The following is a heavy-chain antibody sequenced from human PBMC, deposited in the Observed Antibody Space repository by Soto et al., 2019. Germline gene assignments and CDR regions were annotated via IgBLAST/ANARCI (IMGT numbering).Heavy chain of an antibody. Sequence: VGSRRLSCAASGSTSSSYGMHWVRQAPGKGLEWVAVISYDGSNKYYADSVKGRFTISRDNSKNTLYLQMNSLRAEDTAVYYCAKQLLISSGYYLDYWGQGTLVPVSS. D-gene: IGHD3-22*01. V-gene: IGHV3-30*18. CDR3: AKQLLISSGYYLDY. CDR2: ISYDGSNK. J-gene: IGHJ4*02. CDR1: GSTSSSYG.